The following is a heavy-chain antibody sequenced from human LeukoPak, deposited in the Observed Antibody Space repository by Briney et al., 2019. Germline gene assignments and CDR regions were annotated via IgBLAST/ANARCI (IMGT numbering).Heavy chain of an antibody. CDR1: GFTFSSYG. D-gene: IGHD3-3*01. CDR3: ARASIFGVVTPYYFDY. CDR2: IWYDGSNK. J-gene: IGHJ4*02. V-gene: IGHV3-33*01. Sequence: GGSLRLSCAASGFTFSSYGMHWVRQAPGKGLEWVAVIWYDGSNKYYADSVKGRFTISRDNSKNTLYLQMNSLRSEDTAVYYCARASIFGVVTPYYFDYWGQGTLVTVSS.